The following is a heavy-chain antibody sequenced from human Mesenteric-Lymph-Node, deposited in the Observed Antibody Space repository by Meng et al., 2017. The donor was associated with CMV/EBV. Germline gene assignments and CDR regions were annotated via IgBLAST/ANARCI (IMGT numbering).Heavy chain of an antibody. CDR2: INPNSGGT. J-gene: IGHJ6*02. CDR1: GYTFTGYY. Sequence: ASVKVSSKASGYTFTGYYMHWVRQAPGQGLEWMGWINPNSGGTNYAQKFQGRVTMTRDTSISTAYMELSRLRSDDTAVYYCARSTVTTTSYYYGMDVWGQGTTVTVSS. D-gene: IGHD4-17*01. CDR3: ARSTVTTTSYYYGMDV. V-gene: IGHV1-2*02.